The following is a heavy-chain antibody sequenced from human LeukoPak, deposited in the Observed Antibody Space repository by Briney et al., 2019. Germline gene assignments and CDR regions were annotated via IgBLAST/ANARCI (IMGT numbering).Heavy chain of an antibody. CDR2: IWYDGSNK. D-gene: IGHD6-19*01. CDR1: GFTFSSYG. CDR3: ARDLSTIAVAGLYY. Sequence: GGSLRLSCAASGFTFSSYGMDWIRQAPGKGLEWVAVIWYDGSNKYYADSVKGRFTISRDNSKNTLYLQMNSLRAEDTAVYYCARDLSTIAVAGLYYWRQGTLVTVSS. V-gene: IGHV3-33*01. J-gene: IGHJ4*02.